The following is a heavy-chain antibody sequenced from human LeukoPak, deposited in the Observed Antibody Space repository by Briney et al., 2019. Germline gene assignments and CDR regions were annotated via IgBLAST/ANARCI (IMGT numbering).Heavy chain of an antibody. D-gene: IGHD5-18*01. CDR2: ISGSGVST. CDR1: GFSFRNFA. CDR3: AKDRYGYAFEYSDS. Sequence: GGSLRLSCAAPGFSFRNFAMSWVRQAPGEGLEWVSAISGSGVSTYYADSVKGRFTISRDNSKNTLSLQVSSLRTEDTAVYYCAKDRYGYAFEYSDSWGQGTLVTVSS. J-gene: IGHJ4*02. V-gene: IGHV3-23*01.